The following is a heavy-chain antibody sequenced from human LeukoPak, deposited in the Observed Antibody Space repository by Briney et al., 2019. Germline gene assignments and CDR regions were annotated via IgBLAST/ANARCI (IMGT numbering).Heavy chain of an antibody. CDR3: AARPGDLAVPFDY. J-gene: IGHJ4*02. D-gene: IGHD3-10*01. Sequence: GGSLRLSCAASGFTFDTHAMTWVRQAPGKGLEYVSLISGSGDITYYAHSLKDRFTISRDNSKTTLYQQMHSLRAEDTAMYYCAARPGDLAVPFDYWGQGTLVIVSS. CDR2: ISGSGDIT. V-gene: IGHV3-23*01. CDR1: GFTFDTHA.